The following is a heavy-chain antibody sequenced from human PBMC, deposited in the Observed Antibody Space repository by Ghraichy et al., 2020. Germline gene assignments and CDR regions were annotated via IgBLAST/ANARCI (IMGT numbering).Heavy chain of an antibody. V-gene: IGHV4-30-2*01. CDR3: ARSLIEYFDY. Sequence: SETLSLTCAVSGGSISSGGYSWSWIRQPPGKGLEWIGYIYHSGSTYYNPSLKSRVTISVDRSKNQFSLKLSSVTAADTAVYYCARSLIEYFDYWGQGTLVTVSS. CDR2: IYHSGST. CDR1: GGSISSGGYS. J-gene: IGHJ4*02.